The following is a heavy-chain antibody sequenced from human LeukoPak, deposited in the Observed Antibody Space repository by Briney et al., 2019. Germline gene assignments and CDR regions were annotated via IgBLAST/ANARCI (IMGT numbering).Heavy chain of an antibody. D-gene: IGHD6-6*01. CDR2: ISYDGSNK. CDR1: GFTFSNYG. J-gene: IGHJ4*02. CDR3: AKGPYRSSSWGSEIDF. V-gene: IGHV3-30*18. Sequence: PGRSLRLSCAASGFTFSNYGMHWVRQAPGKGLEWVALISYDGSNKYYTDSVKGRFTISRDNSKNTQWLQMNSLRPNDPAVYYCAKGPYRSSSWGSEIDFWGQGTLVTVSS.